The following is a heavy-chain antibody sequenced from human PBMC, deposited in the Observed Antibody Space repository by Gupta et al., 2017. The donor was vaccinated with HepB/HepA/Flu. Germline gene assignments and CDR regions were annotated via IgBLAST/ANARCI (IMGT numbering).Heavy chain of an antibody. CDR3: ARDGGHYGDYDY. Sequence: QVQLVESGGGLIKPGGSLRLSCAGAGFTFSDYYMTWIRQAPGKGLEWVSYISGSGSIIYYADSVKGRFTISRDNAKNSLYLQMNSLRAEDTAVYYCARDGGHYGDYDYWGQGTLVTVSS. D-gene: IGHD4-17*01. CDR1: GFTFSDYY. V-gene: IGHV3-11*04. CDR2: ISGSGSII. J-gene: IGHJ4*02.